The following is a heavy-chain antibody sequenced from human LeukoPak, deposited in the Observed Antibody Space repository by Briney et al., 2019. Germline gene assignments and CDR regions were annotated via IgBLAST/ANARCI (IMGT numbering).Heavy chain of an antibody. V-gene: IGHV4-34*01. D-gene: IGHD6-19*01. CDR3: GRVRRSGPRRYFDY. CDR1: GGSFSGYY. J-gene: IGHJ4*02. Sequence: SETLSLTCAVYGGSFSGYYWSWIRQPPGKGLEWIGEINHSGSTNYNPSLKSRVTISVDTSKNQFSLKLSSVTAADTAVYYCGRVRRSGPRRYFDYWGQGTLVTVSS. CDR2: INHSGST.